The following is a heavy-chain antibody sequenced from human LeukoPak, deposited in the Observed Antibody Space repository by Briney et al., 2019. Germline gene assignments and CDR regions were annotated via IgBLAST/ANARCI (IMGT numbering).Heavy chain of an antibody. V-gene: IGHV4-30-2*01. CDR2: IYHSGST. J-gene: IGHJ4*02. D-gene: IGHD2-2*02. Sequence: PSETLSLTCTVPGGSISSGGYYWSWIRQPPGKGLEWIGYIYHSGSTYYNPSLKSRVTISVDRSKNQFSLKLSSVTAADTAVYYCARATYCSSTSCYTPHFDYWGQGTLVTVSS. CDR1: GGSISSGGYY. CDR3: ARATYCSSTSCYTPHFDY.